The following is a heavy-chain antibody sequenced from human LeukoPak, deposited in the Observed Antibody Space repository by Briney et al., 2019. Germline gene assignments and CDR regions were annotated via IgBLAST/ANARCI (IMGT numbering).Heavy chain of an antibody. J-gene: IGHJ4*02. CDR2: ISGSGGGT. V-gene: IGHV3-23*01. D-gene: IGHD3-22*01. Sequence: PGGSLRLSCAASGFTFSIYDMSWFRQAPRKGLEWVSGISGSGGGTYYADSVKGRFTISRDNSKSTLYLQMNSLRAEDTALYYCAKVRFSGERPWLIFDFWGQGTLVTVSS. CDR3: AKVRFSGERPWLIFDF. CDR1: GFTFSIYD.